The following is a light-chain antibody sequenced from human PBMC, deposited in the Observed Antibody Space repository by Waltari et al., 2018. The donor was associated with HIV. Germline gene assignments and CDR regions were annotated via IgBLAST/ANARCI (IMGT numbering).Light chain of an antibody. Sequence: QSALTQPASVSGSPGQSITISCTGTSSAFGGYNYVTWYQPHPGKAPKLMIYDVSKRPSGVSNRFSGSKSGNTASLTISGLQAEDEADYYCCSYAGSSTWVFGGGTKLTVL. CDR1: SSAFGGYNY. V-gene: IGLV2-23*02. CDR2: DVS. CDR3: CSYAGSSTWV. J-gene: IGLJ3*02.